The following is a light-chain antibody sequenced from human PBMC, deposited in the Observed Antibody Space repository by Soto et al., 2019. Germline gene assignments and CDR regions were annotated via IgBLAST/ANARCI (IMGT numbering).Light chain of an antibody. Sequence: PTTPTTSSLSSSVGHRVAISCLARQDIRNTLAWYQQKPGEAPKLLIFAASNLQSGVPSRFSGSGSVTDFTLAITGQQPEDFATYCCLQYYYFPWTVGQGGKVDI. J-gene: IGKJ1*01. CDR1: QDIRNT. V-gene: IGKV1-6*01. CDR2: AAS. CDR3: LQYYYFPWT.